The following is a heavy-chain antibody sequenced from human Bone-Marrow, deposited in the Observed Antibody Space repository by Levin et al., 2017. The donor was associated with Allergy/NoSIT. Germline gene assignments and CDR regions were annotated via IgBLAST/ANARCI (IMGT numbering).Heavy chain of an antibody. CDR1: GFTFSSYW. J-gene: IGHJ3*02. CDR3: TRATWTAFDI. Sequence: HPGGSLRLSCAASGFTFSSYWIHWVRQTPGKGLVWVSRINTDGSSTSYADSVKGRFTISRDNAKNTVVMQMNSLRAEDTAVYYCTRATWTAFDIWGQGTMVIVSS. D-gene: IGHD2/OR15-2a*01. V-gene: IGHV3-74*01. CDR2: INTDGSST.